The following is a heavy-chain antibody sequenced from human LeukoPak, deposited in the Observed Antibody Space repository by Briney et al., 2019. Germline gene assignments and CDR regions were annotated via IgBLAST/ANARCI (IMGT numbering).Heavy chain of an antibody. CDR3: ARDRPLLGAWSWFDP. Sequence: SETLSLTCSVSDYSISSGYYWGWIRQPPGKGLEWIGTIYHSGSIYYNPSLKSRVTISVDTSKNQFSLKLSSVTAADTAVYYCARDRPLLGAWSWFDPWGQGTLVTVS. D-gene: IGHD3-3*01. V-gene: IGHV4-38-2*02. CDR2: IYHSGSI. CDR1: DYSISSGYY. J-gene: IGHJ5*02.